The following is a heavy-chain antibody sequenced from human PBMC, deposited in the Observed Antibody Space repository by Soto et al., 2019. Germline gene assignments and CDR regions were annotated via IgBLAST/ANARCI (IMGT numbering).Heavy chain of an antibody. CDR2: IIPIFGTA. CDR3: ARVASSSWYNDYYYYYGMDV. CDR1: GGTFSSYA. D-gene: IGHD6-13*01. J-gene: IGHJ6*02. V-gene: IGHV1-69*06. Sequence: ASVKVSCKASGGTFSSYAISWVRQAPGQGLEWMGGIIPIFGTANYAQKFQGRATITADKSTSTAYMELSSLRSEDTAVYYCARVASSSWYNDYYYYYGMDVWGQGTTVTVSS.